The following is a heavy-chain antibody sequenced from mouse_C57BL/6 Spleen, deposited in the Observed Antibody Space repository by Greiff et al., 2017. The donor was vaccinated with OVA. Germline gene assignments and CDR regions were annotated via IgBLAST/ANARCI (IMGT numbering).Heavy chain of an antibody. CDR2: INPSTGGT. CDR3: ARRKFWFAY. V-gene: IGHV1-42*01. J-gene: IGHJ3*01. CDR1: GYSFTGYY. Sequence: EVMLVESGPELVKPGASVKISCKASGYSFTGYYMNWVKQSPEKSLEWIGEINPSTGGTTYNQKFKAKATLTVDKSSSTAYMQLKSLTSEDSAVYYCARRKFWFAYWGQGTLVTVSA.